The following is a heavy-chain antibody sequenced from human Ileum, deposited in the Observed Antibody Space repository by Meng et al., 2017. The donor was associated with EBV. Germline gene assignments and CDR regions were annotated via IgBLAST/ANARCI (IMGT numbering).Heavy chain of an antibody. V-gene: IGHV4-34*02. D-gene: IGHD5-18*01. CDR2: IFHSGHT. Sequence: QVKLEKRGAGLLKPSETLSLTCDVSGGSFNAYYRTWIRQSPGGGLEWIGEIFHSGHTNYNPSLESRVSMSVATSKKQFSLLLSSVTAADSGLYFCARGREYTGQLDLWGLGTLVTVSS. CDR3: ARGREYTGQLDL. J-gene: IGHJ5*02. CDR1: GGSFNAYY.